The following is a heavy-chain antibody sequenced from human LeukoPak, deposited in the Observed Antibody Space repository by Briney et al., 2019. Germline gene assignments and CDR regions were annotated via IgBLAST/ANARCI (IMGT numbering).Heavy chain of an antibody. J-gene: IGHJ6*03. V-gene: IGHV4-34*01. CDR1: GGSISSYY. CDR2: INHSGST. D-gene: IGHD3-16*01. CDR3: ARVRRILYYYYYMDV. Sequence: SETLSLTCTVSGGSISSYYWSWIRQPPGKGLEWIGEINHSGSTNYNPSLKSRVTISVDTSKNQFSLKLSSVTAADTAVYYCARVRRILYYYYYMDVWGKGTTVTVSS.